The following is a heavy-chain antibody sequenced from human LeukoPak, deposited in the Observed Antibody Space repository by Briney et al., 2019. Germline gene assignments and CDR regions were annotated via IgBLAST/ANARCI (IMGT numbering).Heavy chain of an antibody. V-gene: IGHV1-69*06. J-gene: IGHJ4*02. CDR2: IIPIFGTA. CDR3: ARGILGIAVAGTSRYFDY. D-gene: IGHD6-19*01. CDR1: GGTFSSYA. Sequence: ASVKVSCKASGGTFSSYAISWVRQAPGQGLEWMGGIIPIFGTANYAQKFQGRVTITADKSTSTAYMELSSLRSEDTAVYHCARGILGIAVAGTSRYFDYWGQGTLVTVSS.